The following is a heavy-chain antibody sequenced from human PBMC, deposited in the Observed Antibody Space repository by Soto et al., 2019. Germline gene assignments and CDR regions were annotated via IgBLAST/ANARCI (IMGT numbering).Heavy chain of an antibody. V-gene: IGHV1-18*01. CDR2: ISTRNGNT. Sequence: QIQLVQSGPEVKKPGASVKVSCKASGYSFTPYGIAWVRQAPGQGLEWMGWISTRNGNTKYEQKVQDRVTMTTDTSTTTAYMELRSLRSDDTAMYYCARTLGSSGFDYWDQGTLVAVSS. CDR1: GYSFTPYG. D-gene: IGHD3-10*01. J-gene: IGHJ4*02. CDR3: ARTLGSSGFDY.